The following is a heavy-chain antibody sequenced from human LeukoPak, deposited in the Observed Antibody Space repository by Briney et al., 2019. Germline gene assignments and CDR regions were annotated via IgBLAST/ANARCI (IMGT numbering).Heavy chain of an antibody. V-gene: IGHV3-30*04. J-gene: IGHJ6*02. CDR3: VRDWGLDV. CDR2: ILEDGSTG. CDR1: GFTFRYYA. Sequence: GGSLRLSCAVSGFTFRYYAMQWFRQAPGKVPECVAVILEDGSTGCYIDSVKGRFTISRDNSKNTLHLQMNNLGVEDTAVYYCVRDWGLDVWGQGTTVTVSS.